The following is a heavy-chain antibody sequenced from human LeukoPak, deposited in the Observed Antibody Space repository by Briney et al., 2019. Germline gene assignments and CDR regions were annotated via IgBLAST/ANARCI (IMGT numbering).Heavy chain of an antibody. CDR3: AKDMGSRATNLDY. V-gene: IGHV3-23*01. D-gene: IGHD1-26*01. J-gene: IGHJ4*02. Sequence: SGGSLRLSRAASGFTFSSYAMSWVRQAPGKGLEWVSAISGSGGSTYYADSVKGRFTISRDNSKNTLYLQMNSLRAEDTAIYYCAKDMGSRATNLDYWGQGTLVTVSS. CDR1: GFTFSSYA. CDR2: ISGSGGST.